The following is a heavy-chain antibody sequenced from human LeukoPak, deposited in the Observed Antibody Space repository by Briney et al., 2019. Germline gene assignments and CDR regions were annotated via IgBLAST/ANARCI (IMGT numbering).Heavy chain of an antibody. V-gene: IGHV1-2*02. Sequence: ASVKVSCKASGYTFTGYYMHWVRQAPGQGLEWMGWTNPNSGGTNYAQKFQGRVTMTRDTSISTAYMELSRLRSDDTAVYYCARQRRGEWLFPPTFAFDIWGQGTMVTVSS. J-gene: IGHJ3*02. CDR3: ARQRRGEWLFPPTFAFDI. CDR2: TNPNSGGT. D-gene: IGHD3-3*01. CDR1: GYTFTGYY.